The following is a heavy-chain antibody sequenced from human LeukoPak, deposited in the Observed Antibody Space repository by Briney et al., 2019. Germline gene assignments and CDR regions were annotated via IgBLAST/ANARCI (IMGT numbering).Heavy chain of an antibody. D-gene: IGHD4-17*01. CDR3: AKDGHGDLLYYGMDV. CDR2: ISGSGGST. V-gene: IGHV3-23*01. J-gene: IGHJ6*02. CDR1: GFTFSSYA. Sequence: GGSLRLSCAASGFTFSSYAMSWVRQAPGKGLEWVSAISGSGGSTYYADSVKGRFTISRDNSKNTLYLQMNSLRAEDTAVYYCAKDGHGDLLYYGMDVWGQGTTVTVSS.